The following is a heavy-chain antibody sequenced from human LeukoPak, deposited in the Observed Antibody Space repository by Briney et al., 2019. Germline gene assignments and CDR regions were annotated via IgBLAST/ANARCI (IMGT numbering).Heavy chain of an antibody. CDR1: GDSVSSNSAA. CDR3: ARGEGSSSWYDNWFDP. D-gene: IGHD6-13*01. Sequence: SQTLSLTCAISGDSVSSNSAAWNWIRQSPSRGLEWLGRTYYRSKWYNDYAVSVKSRITINPDTSKNQFSLQLNSVTPEDTAVYYCARGEGSSSWYDNWFDPWGQGTLVTVSS. CDR2: TYYRSKWYN. V-gene: IGHV6-1*01. J-gene: IGHJ5*02.